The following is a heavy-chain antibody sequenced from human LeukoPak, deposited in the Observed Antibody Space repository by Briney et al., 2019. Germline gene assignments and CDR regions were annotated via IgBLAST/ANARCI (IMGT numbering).Heavy chain of an antibody. V-gene: IGHV3-33*06. CDR2: IWYDGSNK. CDR3: VKVPGPSQGWFDP. CDR1: GFTFSSYG. Sequence: PGGSLRLSCAASGFTFSSYGMHWVRQAPGKGLEWVAVIWYDGSNKYYADSVKGRFTISRDNSKNTLYLQMNSLRAEDTAVYYCVKVPGPSQGWFDPWGQGTLVTVSS. J-gene: IGHJ5*02.